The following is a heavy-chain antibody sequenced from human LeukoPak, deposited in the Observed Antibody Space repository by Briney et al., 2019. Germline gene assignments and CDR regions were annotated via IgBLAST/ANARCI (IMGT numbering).Heavy chain of an antibody. D-gene: IGHD4-17*01. Sequence: SETLSLTCAVSGGSMNTYYWSWIRQPPGKGLEWIGYIYYSGSTNYNPSLKSRVTISINTSKNQFSLKLSSVTAADTAVYYCAREYGDYFGWFDPWDQGTLVTVSS. CDR1: GGSMNTYY. V-gene: IGHV4-59*01. CDR3: AREYGDYFGWFDP. J-gene: IGHJ5*02. CDR2: IYYSGST.